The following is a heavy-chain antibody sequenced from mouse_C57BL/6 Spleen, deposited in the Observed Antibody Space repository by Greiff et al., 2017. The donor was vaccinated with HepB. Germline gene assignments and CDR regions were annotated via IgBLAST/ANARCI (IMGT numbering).Heavy chain of an antibody. Sequence: EVQLQQSGPVLVKPGASVKMSCKASGYTFTDYYMNWVKQSHGKSLEWIGVINPYNGGTSYNQKFKGKATLTVDKSSSTAYMELNSLTSEDSAVYYCARRFYGSSPFDYWGQGTTRTVSS. CDR1: GYTFTDYY. CDR3: ARRFYGSSPFDY. V-gene: IGHV1-19*01. D-gene: IGHD1-1*01. J-gene: IGHJ2*01. CDR2: INPYNGGT.